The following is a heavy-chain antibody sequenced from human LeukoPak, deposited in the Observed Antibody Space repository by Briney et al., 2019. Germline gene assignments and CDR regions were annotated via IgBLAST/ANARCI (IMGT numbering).Heavy chain of an antibody. Sequence: KASETLSLTCTVSGASVKSGSSYWSWIRQPPGKGLEWIGYIYYSGSTHYNPSLKSRVTISVDTSKNQFSLKLSSVTAADTAVYYCLTSEPYSIHTVSYVPMGNWVDPWGQGTLVTVSS. CDR2: IYYSGST. D-gene: IGHD1-26*01. V-gene: IGHV4-61*01. CDR3: LTSEPYSIHTVSYVPMGNWVDP. CDR1: GASVKSGSSY. J-gene: IGHJ5*02.